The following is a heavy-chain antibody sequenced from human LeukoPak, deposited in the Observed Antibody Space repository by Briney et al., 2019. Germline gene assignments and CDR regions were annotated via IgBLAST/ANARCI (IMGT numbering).Heavy chain of an antibody. J-gene: IGHJ4*02. Sequence: PGGSLRLSCAASGFTFSSYEMNWVRQAPGKGLEWVSFIDSSGGTIYYADSVKGRFTISRDNAKNSLYLQMNSLRAEDTAVYYCARVFFSYHGVDYWGQGTLVTVSS. CDR2: IDSSGGTI. CDR3: ARVFFSYHGVDY. V-gene: IGHV3-48*03. CDR1: GFTFSSYE. D-gene: IGHD2-2*01.